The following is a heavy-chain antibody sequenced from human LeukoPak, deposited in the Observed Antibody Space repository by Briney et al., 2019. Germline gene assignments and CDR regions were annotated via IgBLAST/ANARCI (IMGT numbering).Heavy chain of an antibody. J-gene: IGHJ4*02. D-gene: IGHD1-26*01. CDR2: IYYSGRT. V-gene: IGHV4-39*01. CDR3: ARHLTTGSRLDY. Sequence: PSETLSLTCTVSGGSISSSRYYWGWIRQPPGKGLEWIGSIYYSGRTYYNPSLKSRVSISVDTSKNQFSLKLSSVTAADTAVYYYARHLTTGSRLDYWGQGTLVTVSS. CDR1: GGSISSSRYY.